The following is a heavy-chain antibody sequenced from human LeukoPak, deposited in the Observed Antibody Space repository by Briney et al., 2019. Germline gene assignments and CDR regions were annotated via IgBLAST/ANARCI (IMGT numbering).Heavy chain of an antibody. Sequence: GASVKVSCKASGYTFTSYDINWVRQATGQGLEWMGWMNPNSGNTGYAQKFQGRVTMTRNTSISTAYMELSSLRSEGTAVYYCARGLMIAVDRGHWGQGTLVTVSS. CDR1: GYTFTSYD. CDR2: MNPNSGNT. D-gene: IGHD3-22*01. CDR3: ARGLMIAVDRGH. V-gene: IGHV1-8*01. J-gene: IGHJ4*02.